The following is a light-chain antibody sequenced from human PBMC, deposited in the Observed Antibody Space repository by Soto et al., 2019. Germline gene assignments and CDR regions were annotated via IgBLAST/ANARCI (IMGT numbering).Light chain of an antibody. CDR1: QSVSSY. J-gene: IGKJ5*01. CDR2: DAS. Sequence: PGERVTLSCRASQSVSSYLAWYQQKPGQAPRLLIHDASNRATGIPVRFSGSGSGTDFTLTISSLEPEDFAVYYCQQRTNWPPTFGQGIRLEIK. V-gene: IGKV3-11*01. CDR3: QQRTNWPPT.